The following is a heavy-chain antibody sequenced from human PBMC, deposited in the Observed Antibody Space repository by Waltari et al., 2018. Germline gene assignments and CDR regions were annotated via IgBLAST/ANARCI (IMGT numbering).Heavy chain of an antibody. CDR2: ISSSGNTI. J-gene: IGHJ5*02. V-gene: IGHV3-48*03. CDR3: ARDRSWFDP. Sequence: EVQLVESGGGLVQPGGSLRLSCAASGLTFSSYDFHWVRQAPGQGLEWVSHISSSGNTIFYADSVKGRFTISRDNTKNSLFLQMNNLRAEDTAVYYCARDRSWFDPWGQGTLVIVSS. CDR1: GLTFSSYD.